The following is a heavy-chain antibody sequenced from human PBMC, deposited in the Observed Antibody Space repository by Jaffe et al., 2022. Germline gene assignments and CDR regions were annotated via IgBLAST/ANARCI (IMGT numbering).Heavy chain of an antibody. J-gene: IGHJ4*02. Sequence: QVQLQQWGAGLLRPSETLSLTCAVSGGSFTGYHWSWIRQPPGKGLEWIGDVSHTGNTYYNPSLRSRLSISLVKSQTQFSLKLTSITAADTAVYYCARGRKDCSNACLAFDSWGPGTLVTVSS. D-gene: IGHD2-21*01. V-gene: IGHV4-34*02. CDR1: GGSFTGYH. CDR3: ARGRKDCSNACLAFDS. CDR2: VSHTGNT.